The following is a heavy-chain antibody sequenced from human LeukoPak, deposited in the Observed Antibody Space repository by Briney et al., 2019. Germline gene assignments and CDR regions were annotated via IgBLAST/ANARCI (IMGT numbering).Heavy chain of an antibody. V-gene: IGHV3-7*01. CDR2: IKQDGSEK. CDR1: GFTFSSYW. J-gene: IGHJ4*02. D-gene: IGHD5-18*01. Sequence: GGSLRLPCAASGFTFSSYWMSWVRQAPGKGLEWVANIKQDGSEKYYVDSVKGRFTISRDNAKNSLYLQMNSLRAEDTAVYYCARDLSGVTGYTYGRGIDYWGQGTLVTVSS. CDR3: ARDLSGVTGYTYGRGIDY.